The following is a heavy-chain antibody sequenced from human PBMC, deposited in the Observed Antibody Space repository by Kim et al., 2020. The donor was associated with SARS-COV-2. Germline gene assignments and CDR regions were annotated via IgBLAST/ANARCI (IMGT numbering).Heavy chain of an antibody. CDR1: GFTFSSYA. J-gene: IGHJ4*02. D-gene: IGHD2-2*01. V-gene: IGHV3-30*04. CDR2: ISYDGSNK. CDR3: ARDSPEVDQLTFDY. Sequence: GGSLRLSCAASGFTFSSYAMHWVRQAPGKGLEWVAVISYDGSNKYYADSVKGRFTISRDNSKNTLYLQMNSLRAEDTAVYYCARDSPEVDQLTFDYWGQGTLVTVSS.